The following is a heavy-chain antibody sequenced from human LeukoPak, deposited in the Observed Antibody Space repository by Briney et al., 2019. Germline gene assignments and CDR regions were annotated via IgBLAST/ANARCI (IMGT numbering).Heavy chain of an antibody. D-gene: IGHD5-12*01. Sequence: SETLSLTCAVYGGSFSGYYWSWIRQPPGKGLEWIGEINHSGSTNYNPSLKSRVTISVDTSKNRFSLKLSSVTAADTAVYYCARQKRGYSGYDSARFDPWGQGTLVTVSS. CDR1: GGSFSGYY. V-gene: IGHV4-34*01. CDR2: INHSGST. J-gene: IGHJ5*02. CDR3: ARQKRGYSGYDSARFDP.